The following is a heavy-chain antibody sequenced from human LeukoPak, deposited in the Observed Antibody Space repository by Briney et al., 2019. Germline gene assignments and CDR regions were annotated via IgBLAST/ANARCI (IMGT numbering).Heavy chain of an antibody. CDR1: GGSISSYY. V-gene: IGHV4-4*07. J-gene: IGHJ4*02. CDR2: IYTSGST. CDR3: AREPTYYCSGGSCYFVDY. D-gene: IGHD2-15*01. Sequence: SETLSLTCTASGGSISSYYWSWIRQPAGKGLQWIGRIYTSGSTNYNPSLKSRVTMSVDTSKNQFSLKLSSVTAADTAVYYCAREPTYYCSGGSCYFVDYWGQGTLVTVSS.